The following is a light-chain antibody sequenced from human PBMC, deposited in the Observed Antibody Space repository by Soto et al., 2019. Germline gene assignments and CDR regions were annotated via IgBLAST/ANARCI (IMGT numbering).Light chain of an antibody. V-gene: IGLV1-40*01. CDR2: GND. CDR3: QSYDRTLRGYV. Sequence: VLTQPPSVSGAPGQTVTISCTGSNSNIGSPYGVHWYQQVPGKAPKLLIYGNDNRPSGVPDRFSGSKSVSSASLAITGVQAEDEGDYYCQSYDRTLRGYVFGTGTKVTVL. J-gene: IGLJ1*01. CDR1: NSNIGSPYG.